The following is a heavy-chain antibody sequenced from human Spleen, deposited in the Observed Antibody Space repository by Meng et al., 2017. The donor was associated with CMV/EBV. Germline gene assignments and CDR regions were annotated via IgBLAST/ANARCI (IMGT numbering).Heavy chain of an antibody. D-gene: IGHD1-26*01. J-gene: IGHJ4*02. CDR2: ITWSSGNI. CDR1: GFNFADYA. Sequence: SRKISCEAPGFNFADYAMHLVRHAPGKGLEWVSGITWSSGNIAYAVSLKGRFPISRDNANYSLYLQMNSLRVDDTALYYCAKERNGGTYFFGAFDYWGQGALVTVSS. V-gene: IGHV3-9*01. CDR3: AKERNGGTYFFGAFDY.